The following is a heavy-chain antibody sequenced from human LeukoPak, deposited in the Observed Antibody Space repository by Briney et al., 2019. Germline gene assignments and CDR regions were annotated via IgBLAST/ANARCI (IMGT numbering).Heavy chain of an antibody. V-gene: IGHV3-23*01. D-gene: IGHD5-12*01. CDR1: GFTFSSYA. Sequence: PGGSPRLSCAASGFTFSSYAMSWVRQAPGKGLEWVSAISGSGGSTYYADSVKGRFTISRDNSKNTLYLQMNSLRAEDTAVYYCAKVRVGYSGYYDAFDIWGQGTMVTVSS. CDR3: AKVRVGYSGYYDAFDI. J-gene: IGHJ3*02. CDR2: ISGSGGST.